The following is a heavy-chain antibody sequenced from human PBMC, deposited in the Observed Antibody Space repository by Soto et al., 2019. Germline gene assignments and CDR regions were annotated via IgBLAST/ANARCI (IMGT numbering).Heavy chain of an antibody. V-gene: IGHV4-38-2*01. D-gene: IGHD6-19*01. CDR2: IYQSGST. Sequence: LSLTCAVSGYSISSGYYWGWIRQPPGKGLEWIGSIYQSGSTYYNPSLKSRVTISVDTSKNQFSLKLSSVTAADTAVYYCARWESIEVAGAWGQGTLVTVSS. CDR3: ARWESIEVAGA. J-gene: IGHJ5*02. CDR1: GYSISSGYY.